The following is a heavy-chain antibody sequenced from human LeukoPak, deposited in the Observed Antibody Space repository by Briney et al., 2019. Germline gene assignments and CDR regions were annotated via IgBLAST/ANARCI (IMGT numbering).Heavy chain of an antibody. CDR3: ARGARWGQQKVIIYGMDI. CDR1: GYTFTSYA. CDR2: INTNTGNP. J-gene: IGHJ6*02. V-gene: IGHV7-4-1*02. Sequence: ASVKGSCKASGYTFTSYAMNWVRQAPGQGLEWMGWINTNTGNPTYAQGFTGRFVFSLDASVSTAYLQISNLKAEDTAVSYCARGARWGQQKVIIYGMDIWGQGTTVTVSS. D-gene: IGHD6-13*01.